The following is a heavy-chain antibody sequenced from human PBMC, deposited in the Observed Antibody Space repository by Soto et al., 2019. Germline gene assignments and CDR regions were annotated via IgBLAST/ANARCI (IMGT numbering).Heavy chain of an antibody. D-gene: IGHD3-22*01. Sequence: GGSLRLSCAASGFTFSSAWMNWVRQAPGKRLEWVGRIKTETDGGTTDYDAPVKSRINISRNDSKNTKHLQKNSLKTEDTAVYYCTTRRFFDSSGPRDYWGQGT. V-gene: IGHV3-15*07. CDR1: GFTFSSAW. J-gene: IGHJ4*02. CDR3: TTRRFFDSSGPRDY. CDR2: IKTETDGGTT.